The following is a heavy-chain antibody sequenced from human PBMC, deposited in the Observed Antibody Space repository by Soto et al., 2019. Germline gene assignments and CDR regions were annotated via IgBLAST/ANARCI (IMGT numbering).Heavy chain of an antibody. CDR1: GFTVSSNY. V-gene: IGHV3-53*04. J-gene: IGHJ4*02. CDR3: ASTYSSGWYGLFMVF. D-gene: IGHD6-19*01. CDR2: IYSGGST. Sequence: GGSLRLSCAASGFTVSSNYMSWVRQAPGKGLEWVSVIYSGGSTYYADSVKGRFTISRHNSKNTLYLQMNSLRAEDTAVYYCASTYSSGWYGLFMVFWGQGTLVTVSS.